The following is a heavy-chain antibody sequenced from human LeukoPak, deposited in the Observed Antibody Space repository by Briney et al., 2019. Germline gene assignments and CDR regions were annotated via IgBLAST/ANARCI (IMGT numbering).Heavy chain of an antibody. D-gene: IGHD3-10*01. CDR3: VRHRGPGSVFDAFDI. Sequence: SETLSLTCTVSGGSISSYYWSWLRQPPGKGGEGSGSIYYSVSIYDNPSLKSRVTISVDTSKNQFSLKLTSVTAADTAVYYCVRHRGPGSVFDAFDIWGQGTMVAVSS. CDR1: GGSISSYY. J-gene: IGHJ3*02. V-gene: IGHV4-39*01. CDR2: IYYSVSI.